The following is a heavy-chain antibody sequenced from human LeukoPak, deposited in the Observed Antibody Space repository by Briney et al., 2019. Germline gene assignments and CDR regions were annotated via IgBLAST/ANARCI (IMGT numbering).Heavy chain of an antibody. D-gene: IGHD4-23*01. J-gene: IGHJ5*02. V-gene: IGHV1-2*02. CDR2: INPNSGGT. CDR3: ARLGAVTRGRINYTWFDP. Sequence: ASVKLSCKASGYTFTGSYMHLVRQAPGQGPEWMGWINPNSGGTDYAQKFQGRVIMTRDKSISTAYMVLIRLMCDDTAVVYCARLGAVTRGRINYTWFDPWGQGTLVTVSS. CDR1: GYTFTGSY.